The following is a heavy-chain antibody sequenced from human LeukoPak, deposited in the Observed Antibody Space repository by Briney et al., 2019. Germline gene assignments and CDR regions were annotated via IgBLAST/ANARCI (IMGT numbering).Heavy chain of an antibody. CDR2: ISSSSSYI. V-gene: IGHV3-21*04. J-gene: IGHJ4*02. CDR1: GFTFSSYS. CDR3: AKGLIAVAGIRD. Sequence: GGPLRLSCAASGFTFSSYSMNWVRQAPGKGLEWVSSISSSSSYIYYADSVKGRFTISRDNAKNSLYLQMNSLRAEDTALYYCAKGLIAVAGIRDWGQGTLVTVSS. D-gene: IGHD6-19*01.